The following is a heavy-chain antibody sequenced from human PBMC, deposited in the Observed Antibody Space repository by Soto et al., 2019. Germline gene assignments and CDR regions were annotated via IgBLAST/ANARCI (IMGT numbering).Heavy chain of an antibody. CDR3: AKDQGLGYYYYGMDV. Sequence: GGSLRLSCAASGFTFISYAMSWVRQAPGKGLEWVSAISGSGGSTYYADSVKGRFTISRDNSKNTLYLQMNSLRAEDTAVYYCAKDQGLGYYYYGMDVWGQGTTVTVSS. V-gene: IGHV3-23*01. CDR1: GFTFISYA. CDR2: ISGSGGST. J-gene: IGHJ6*02. D-gene: IGHD3-16*01.